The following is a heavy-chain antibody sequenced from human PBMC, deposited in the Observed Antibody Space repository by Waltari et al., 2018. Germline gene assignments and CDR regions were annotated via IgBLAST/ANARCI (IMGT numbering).Heavy chain of an antibody. Sequence: EVQLVESGGGSVQPGGSLRLSCSVSGFSFITYLMNWVRQAPGKGMEWGGSINEDGSETYYADSVKGRFTISRDNGKTSLYLQMNSLRSEDTAVYYCARDRGYLVHDYWGQGTLVTVSA. J-gene: IGHJ4*02. CDR2: INEDGSET. CDR3: ARDRGYLVHDY. V-gene: IGHV3-7*01. CDR1: GFSFITYL. D-gene: IGHD1-26*01.